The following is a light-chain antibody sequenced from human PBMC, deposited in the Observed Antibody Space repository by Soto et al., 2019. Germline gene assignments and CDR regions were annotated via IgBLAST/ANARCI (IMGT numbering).Light chain of an antibody. CDR2: EXT. V-gene: IGLV2-14*01. Sequence: QSALTQPVYVFGSPGQSVTISSPATSPEVRAYNYVSWYQQHPGKVPKLIIYEXTNRTSCVXXRFSGSKSGNTASLTVSGLQAEDEADYYCSSYAGSNTYYVFGTGTKVTVL. J-gene: IGLJ1*01. CDR1: SPEVRAYNY. CDR3: SSYAGSNTYYV.